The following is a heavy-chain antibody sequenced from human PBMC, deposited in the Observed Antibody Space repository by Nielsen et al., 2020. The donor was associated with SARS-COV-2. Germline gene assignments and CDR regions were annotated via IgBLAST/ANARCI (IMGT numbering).Heavy chain of an antibody. CDR2: IYSGGST. V-gene: IGHV3-66*01. J-gene: IGHJ2*01. CDR3: ARGRTSVVPAARVYWYFDL. D-gene: IGHD2-2*01. CDR1: GFSFNTYS. Sequence: GESLKISCAASGFSFNTYSMNWVRQAPGKGLEWVSVIYSGGSTYYADSVKGRFTISRDNSKNTLYLQMNSLRAEDTAVYYCARGRTSVVPAARVYWYFDLWGRGTLVTVPS.